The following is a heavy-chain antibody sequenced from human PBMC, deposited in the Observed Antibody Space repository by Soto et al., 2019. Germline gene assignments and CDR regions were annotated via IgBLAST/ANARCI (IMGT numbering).Heavy chain of an antibody. CDR2: IWYDGGNK. CDR3: ARDGQWQPRDGLRSSYYFDY. J-gene: IGHJ4*02. Sequence: QVQLVESGGGVVQPGRSLRLSCAASGFNFSSYVMHWVRQAPGKGLEWVAVIWYDGGNKYYADSVKGRFTISRDNSKNTLYLQMNSLRAEDTAVHYCARDGQWQPRDGLRSSYYFDYWGQGTLVTVPS. V-gene: IGHV3-33*01. D-gene: IGHD6-19*01. CDR1: GFNFSSYV.